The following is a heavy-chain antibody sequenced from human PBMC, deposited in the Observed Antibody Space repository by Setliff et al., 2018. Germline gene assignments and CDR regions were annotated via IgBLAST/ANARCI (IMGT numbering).Heavy chain of an antibody. CDR1: GFTFSSYG. D-gene: IGHD3-10*01. CDR3: AKDKDVRVDYFDY. V-gene: IGHV3-30*02. CDR2: TRYNGDGK. Sequence: PGGSLRLSCAASGFTFSSYGMHWVRQAPGKGLEWVAFTRYNGDGKYYRDSVKGRFTISRDNSKSTLYLQMNSLRAEDTAIYYCAKDKDVRVDYFDYWGPGTLVTVSS. J-gene: IGHJ4*02.